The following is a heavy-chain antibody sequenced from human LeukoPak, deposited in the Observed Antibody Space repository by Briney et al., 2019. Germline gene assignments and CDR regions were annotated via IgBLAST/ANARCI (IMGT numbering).Heavy chain of an antibody. CDR3: ARVPSGGNKFDP. CDR2: MNPNSANT. Sequence: ASVKVSCKASGYTFTSYDINWVRQAPGQGLEWMGWMNPNSANTGYAQKFQGRVTMTRNTSISTAYMELSSLRSEDTAVYYCARVPSGGNKFDPWGQGTLVTVSS. D-gene: IGHD6-25*01. J-gene: IGHJ5*02. CDR1: GYTFTSYD. V-gene: IGHV1-8*01.